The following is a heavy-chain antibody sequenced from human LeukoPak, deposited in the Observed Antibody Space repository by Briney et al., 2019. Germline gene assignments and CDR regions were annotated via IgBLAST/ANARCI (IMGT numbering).Heavy chain of an antibody. V-gene: IGHV3-30-3*01. CDR2: ISYDGSNK. D-gene: IGHD6-19*01. Sequence: PGGSLRLSCAASGFTFSSYAIHWVRQAPGKGLEWVAVISYDGSNKYYADSVKGRFTISRDNSKNTLYLQMNSLRAEDTAVYYCARDGRAVAGNGGVDAFGIWGQGTMVTVSS. CDR1: GFTFSSYA. CDR3: ARDGRAVAGNGGVDAFGI. J-gene: IGHJ3*02.